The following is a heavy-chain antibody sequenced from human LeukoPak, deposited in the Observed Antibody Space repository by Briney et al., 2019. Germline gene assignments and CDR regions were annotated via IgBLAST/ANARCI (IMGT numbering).Heavy chain of an antibody. J-gene: IGHJ3*02. Sequence: SETLSLTCAISGDSISSGRYSWSWLRQPPGPGLEWVGFIYHSGNTYYNPSLRSRVTISVDRSKNQFSLKLSSVTAADTAVYYCARFMGPRDSSGYYYDAFGIWGQGTMVTVSS. D-gene: IGHD3-22*01. V-gene: IGHV4-30-2*02. CDR2: IYHSGNT. CDR3: ARFMGPRDSSGYYYDAFGI. CDR1: GDSISSGRYS.